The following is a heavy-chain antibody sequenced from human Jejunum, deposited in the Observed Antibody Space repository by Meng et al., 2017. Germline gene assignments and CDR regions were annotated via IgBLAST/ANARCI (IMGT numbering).Heavy chain of an antibody. D-gene: IGHD1-26*01. CDR1: GGSISSDGYT. CDR3: ARMDSAFHYFDY. CDR2: IYHTGST. Sequence: QLQLQESGSGLVKPSQTLSLTCAVSGGSISSDGYTWSWIRQPPGKGLEWIGYIYHTGSTYYNPSLKSRVTISVDRSKNQFSLNPSSVTAADTAVYYCARMDSAFHYFDYWGQGTLVTVSS. J-gene: IGHJ4*02. V-gene: IGHV4-30-2*01.